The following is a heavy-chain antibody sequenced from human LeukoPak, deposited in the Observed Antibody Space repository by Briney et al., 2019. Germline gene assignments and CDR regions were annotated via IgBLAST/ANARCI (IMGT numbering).Heavy chain of an antibody. CDR2: IYYSGST. CDR3: ASQSSSWYRGSAFDI. D-gene: IGHD6-13*01. Sequence: SETLSLTCTVSGGSISYYYWSWIRQPPGKGLEWIGYIYYSGSTNYNPSLKSRVTISVDTSKNQFSLKLNSATAADTAVYYCASQSSSWYRGSAFDIWGQGTMVTVSS. V-gene: IGHV4-59*01. CDR1: GGSISYYY. J-gene: IGHJ3*02.